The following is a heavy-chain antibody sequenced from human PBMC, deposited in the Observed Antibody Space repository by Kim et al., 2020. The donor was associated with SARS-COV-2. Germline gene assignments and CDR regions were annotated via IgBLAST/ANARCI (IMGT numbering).Heavy chain of an antibody. D-gene: IGHD6-19*01. CDR3: ANPPWLVYYGMDV. CDR1: GFTFSSYA. V-gene: IGHV3-23*01. Sequence: GGSLRLSCAASGFTFSSYAMSWVRQAPGKGLEWVSAISGSGGSTYYADSVKGRFTISRDNSKNTLYLQMNSLRAEDTAVYYCANPPWLVYYGMDVWGQGTTVTVSS. CDR2: ISGSGGST. J-gene: IGHJ6*02.